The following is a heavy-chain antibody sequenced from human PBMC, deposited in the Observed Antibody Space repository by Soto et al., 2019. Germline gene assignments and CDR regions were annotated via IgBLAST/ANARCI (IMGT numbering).Heavy chain of an antibody. CDR1: GGCISSGGYS. Sequence: SETVSLTCAVSGGCISSGGYSWSWIRQPPGKGLEWIGYMYHSGSTYYNPSLKSRVTISIDRSKNQFSLKLSSVTAADTAVYYCARDKITGLFDYWGQGTLVTVSS. CDR3: ARDKITGLFDY. V-gene: IGHV4-30-2*01. J-gene: IGHJ4*02. CDR2: MYHSGST. D-gene: IGHD2-8*02.